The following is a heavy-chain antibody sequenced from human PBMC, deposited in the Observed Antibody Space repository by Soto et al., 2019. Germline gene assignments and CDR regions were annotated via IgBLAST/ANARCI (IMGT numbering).Heavy chain of an antibody. CDR2: INAYHGNT. D-gene: IGHD1-26*01. V-gene: IGHV1-18*04. J-gene: IGHJ4*02. CDR3: ARGLVGALDY. Sequence: ASVKVSCKASGYTFTTYNINCVRQAPGHGLEWMGWINAYHGNTNYAQKLQGRVTMTTDTSTSTAYMELRSLRFDDTAVYYCARGLVGALDYWGQGSLVTVSS. CDR1: GYTFTTYN.